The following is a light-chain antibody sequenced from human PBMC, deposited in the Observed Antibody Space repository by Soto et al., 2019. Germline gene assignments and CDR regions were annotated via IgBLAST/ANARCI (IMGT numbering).Light chain of an antibody. CDR1: QSVSSY. V-gene: IGKV3-20*01. CDR2: GSS. Sequence: ELVLTQSPATLSLSPGERATLSCRASQSVSSYLAWYQQKPGQAPRLLIYGSSNRATGIPDRFSGSGSGTDFPLTISRLEPEDFAVYYCQQYGSSGTFGQGTKVDIK. J-gene: IGKJ1*01. CDR3: QQYGSSGT.